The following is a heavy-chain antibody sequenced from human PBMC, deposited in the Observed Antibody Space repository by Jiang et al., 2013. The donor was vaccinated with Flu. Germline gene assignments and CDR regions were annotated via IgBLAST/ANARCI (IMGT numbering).Heavy chain of an antibody. V-gene: IGHV4-39*01. CDR2: IYYSGST. CDR3: ARPRSHSSGSYDAFDI. D-gene: IGHD3-22*01. Sequence: GPGLVKPSETLSLTCTVSGGSISSSSYYWGWIRQPPGKGLEWIGSIYYSGSTYYNPSLKSRVTISVDTSKNQFXLKLSSVTAADTAVYYCARPRSHSSGSYDAFDIWGQGTMVTVSS. J-gene: IGHJ3*02. CDR1: GGSISSSSYY.